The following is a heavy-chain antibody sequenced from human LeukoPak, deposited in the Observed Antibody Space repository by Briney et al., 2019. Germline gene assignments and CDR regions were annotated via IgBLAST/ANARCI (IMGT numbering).Heavy chain of an antibody. CDR1: GGSISSSSYY. J-gene: IGHJ4*02. Sequence: SETLSLTCTVSGGSISSSSYYWGWIRQPPGKGLEWIGSIYYSGSTYYNPSLKSRVTISVDTSKNQFSLKLSSVTAADTAVYYCASYCSSTSCYGIGGQGTLVTVSS. CDR2: IYYSGST. V-gene: IGHV4-39*01. CDR3: ASYCSSTSCYGI. D-gene: IGHD2-2*01.